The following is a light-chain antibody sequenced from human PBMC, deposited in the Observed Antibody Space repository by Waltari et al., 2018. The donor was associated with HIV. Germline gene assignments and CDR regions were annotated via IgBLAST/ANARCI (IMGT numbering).Light chain of an antibody. V-gene: IGKV2-28*01. CDR3: MQGLQIPWT. Sequence: DIVMTQSPLSLPVTHGEPASISCRSSQSLRHTLGYNYLGWYPQNPGQSPQLLIYLGSYRASGVPDRFSGSGSGTDFTLKISRVEAEDVGVYYCMQGLQIPWTFCQGTKVEIK. CDR2: LGS. CDR1: QSLRHTLGYNY. J-gene: IGKJ1*01.